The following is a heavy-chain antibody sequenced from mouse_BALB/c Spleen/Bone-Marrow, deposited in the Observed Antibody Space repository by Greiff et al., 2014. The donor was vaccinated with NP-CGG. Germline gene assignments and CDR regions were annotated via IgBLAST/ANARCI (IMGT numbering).Heavy chain of an antibody. CDR2: ISSGGSSI. V-gene: IGHV5-17*02. J-gene: IGHJ2*01. D-gene: IGHD2-2*01. CDR3: ARGGLRDYFAY. CDR1: GFTFSSFG. Sequence: DVKLVESGGGLVQSGGSRKLSCAASGFTFSSFGMHWVRQAPEKGLEWVAYISSGGSSIYFADTMKGRLTISRDSPKNTLFLQLTSLRSEDTAIYYCARGGLRDYFAYWGQGTTLTVSS.